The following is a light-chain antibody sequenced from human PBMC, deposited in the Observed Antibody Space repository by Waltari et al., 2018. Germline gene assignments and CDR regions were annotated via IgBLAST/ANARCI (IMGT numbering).Light chain of an antibody. J-gene: IGKJ4*01. CDR1: QSVLYSSNNKNY. CDR2: WAS. CDR3: QQRHNWPLT. Sequence: DIVMTQSPDSLAVSLGERATINCKSSQSVLYSSNNKNYLAWYQQKPGQPPKLLIYWASTRESGVPDRFSGSGSGTDFTLTISSLQAEDVAVYYCQQRHNWPLTFGGGTKVEIK. V-gene: IGKV4-1*01.